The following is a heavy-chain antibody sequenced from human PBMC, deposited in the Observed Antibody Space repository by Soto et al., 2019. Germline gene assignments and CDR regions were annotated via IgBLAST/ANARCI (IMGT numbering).Heavy chain of an antibody. CDR3: AVAIQDIVMQLLKNYYYGMDV. D-gene: IGHD2-15*01. Sequence: SETLSLTCAVYGGSFSGYYWSWIRQPPGKGLEWIGEINHSGSTNYNPSLKSRVAISVNTSKNQFSLKLSTVTAADTAVYYCAVAIQDIVMQLLKNYYYGMDVWGQGTTVTVSS. CDR2: INHSGST. CDR1: GGSFSGYY. J-gene: IGHJ6*02. V-gene: IGHV4-34*01.